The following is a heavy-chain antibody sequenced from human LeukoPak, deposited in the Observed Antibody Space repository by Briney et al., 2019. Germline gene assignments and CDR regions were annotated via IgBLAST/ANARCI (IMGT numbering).Heavy chain of an antibody. CDR1: GFIVSGDF. CDR3: ARERGRGRDCPWFDY. CDR2: IYSDGIT. Sequence: PGGSLRLSCAASGFIVSGDFMSWVRQAPGKGLEWVSVIYSDGITYYADSVKGRFSISRDKSKNTLDLQMTGLRAEDTAVYYCARERGRGRDCPWFDYWGQGTLVTVSS. D-gene: IGHD2-21*02. J-gene: IGHJ4*02. V-gene: IGHV3-53*01.